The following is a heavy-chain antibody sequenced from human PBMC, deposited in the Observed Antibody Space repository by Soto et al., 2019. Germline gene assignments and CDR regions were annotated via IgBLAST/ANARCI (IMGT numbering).Heavy chain of an antibody. Sequence: QVQLVESGGGVVQPGRSLRLSCAASGFTFSSYAMHWVRQAPGKGLEWVAVISYDGSNKYYADSVKGRFTISRDNSKNTLYLQMNSLRAEDTAVYYCARDRIVATFTIDCWGQGTLVTVSS. CDR1: GFTFSSYA. V-gene: IGHV3-30-3*01. CDR2: ISYDGSNK. CDR3: ARDRIVATFTIDC. J-gene: IGHJ4*02. D-gene: IGHD5-12*01.